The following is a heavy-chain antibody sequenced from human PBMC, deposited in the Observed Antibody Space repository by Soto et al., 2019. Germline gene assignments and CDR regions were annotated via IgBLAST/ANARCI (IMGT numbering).Heavy chain of an antibody. J-gene: IGHJ6*02. CDR1: GFTFSTSW. D-gene: IGHD3-3*01. V-gene: IGHV3-74*01. CDR3: ATGGDFWTGGLDV. CDR2: MNGAGTSS. Sequence: EVQLVESGGGLVQPGGSLRLSCAASGFTFSTSWMHWVRQVPGKGLVWVSRMNGAGTSSSYAGSVEGRFSISRDNARNTLYLQMNSLRVEDTAVYYCATGGDFWTGGLDVWGHGTTVTVSS.